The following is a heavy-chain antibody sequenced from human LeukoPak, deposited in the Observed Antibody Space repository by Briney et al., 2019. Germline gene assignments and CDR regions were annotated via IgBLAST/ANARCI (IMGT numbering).Heavy chain of an antibody. J-gene: IGHJ3*02. Sequence: PSETLSLTCTVSGGSISSSSYYWGWIRQPPGKGLDWIGYIYYSGSTNYNPSLKSRVTISVDTSKNQFSLKLSSVTAADTAVYYCASHVLYAFDIWGLGTMVTVSS. CDR2: IYYSGST. D-gene: IGHD3-16*01. CDR1: GGSISSSSYY. CDR3: ASHVLYAFDI. V-gene: IGHV4-61*05.